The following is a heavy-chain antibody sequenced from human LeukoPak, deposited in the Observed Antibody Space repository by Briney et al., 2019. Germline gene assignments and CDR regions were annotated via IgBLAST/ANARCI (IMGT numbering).Heavy chain of an antibody. V-gene: IGHV1-2*02. CDR3: ARAAYSGSYLGPGLDY. D-gene: IGHD1-26*01. J-gene: IGHJ4*02. CDR1: GYTFTGYY. CDR2: INPNSGGT. Sequence: GASVKVSCKASGYTFTGYYMHWVRQAPGQGLEWMGWINPNSGGTNYAQKFQGRVTMTRDTSISTAYMELSRLRSDDTAVYYCARAAYSGSYLGPGLDYWGQGTLVTVSS.